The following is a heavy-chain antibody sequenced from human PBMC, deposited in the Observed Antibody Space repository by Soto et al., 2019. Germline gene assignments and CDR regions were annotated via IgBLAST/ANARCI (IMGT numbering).Heavy chain of an antibody. CDR3: ARDFSSGWPSGWFDP. J-gene: IGHJ5*02. V-gene: IGHV1-2*02. D-gene: IGHD6-19*01. Sequence: ASVKVSCKASGYTFTGYYMHWVRQAPGQGLEWMGWINPNSVGTNYAQKVQGRVTMTRDTSISTAYMELSRLRSDDTAVYYCARDFSSGWPSGWFDPWGQGTLVAVSS. CDR1: GYTFTGYY. CDR2: INPNSVGT.